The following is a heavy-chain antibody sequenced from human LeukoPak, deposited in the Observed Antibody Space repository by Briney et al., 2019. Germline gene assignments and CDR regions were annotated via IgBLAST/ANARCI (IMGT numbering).Heavy chain of an antibody. Sequence: ASVKVSCKASGYTFTSYYMHWVRQAPGQGLEWMGWINPNSGGTNYAQKFQGRVTMTRDTSISTAYMELSRLRSDDTAVYYCARSRIYDFWSGYYTNWFDPWGQGTLVTVSS. CDR2: INPNSGGT. CDR3: ARSRIYDFWSGYYTNWFDP. CDR1: GYTFTSYY. D-gene: IGHD3-3*01. V-gene: IGHV1-2*02. J-gene: IGHJ5*02.